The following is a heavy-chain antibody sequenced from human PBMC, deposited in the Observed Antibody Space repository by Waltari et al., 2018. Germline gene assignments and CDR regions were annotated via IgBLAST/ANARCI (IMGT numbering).Heavy chain of an antibody. CDR1: GFTFTTYW. CDR3: ARGPLTSNWSSYFDY. V-gene: IGHV3-74*01. CDR2: IKSDGGGI. D-gene: IGHD6-6*01. J-gene: IGHJ4*02. Sequence: EVQLVESGGGLVQPGGSLRLSCSASGFTFTTYWMHWVRQVPGEGLVWVSRIKSDGGGIVYADSVKGRFTISRDNSKNTLYLQMNSLRADDTAVHYCARGPLTSNWSSYFDYWGQGSLVTVSS.